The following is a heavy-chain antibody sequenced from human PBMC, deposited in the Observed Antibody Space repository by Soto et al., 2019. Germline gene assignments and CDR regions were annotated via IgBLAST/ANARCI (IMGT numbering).Heavy chain of an antibody. Sequence: QVQLVESGGGVVQPGGSLRLSCAASRFTFTNYGMHWVRQAPGKGLEWVAIIWYDGSDKYYADSVKGRFTISRDNSKNTLYLQMNSLRVEDTAVYYCARDWWGPRIRSGLGYFDYWGQGTLVTVSS. CDR3: ARDWWGPRIRSGLGYFDY. V-gene: IGHV3-33*01. D-gene: IGHD2-15*01. CDR1: RFTFTNYG. CDR2: IWYDGSDK. J-gene: IGHJ4*02.